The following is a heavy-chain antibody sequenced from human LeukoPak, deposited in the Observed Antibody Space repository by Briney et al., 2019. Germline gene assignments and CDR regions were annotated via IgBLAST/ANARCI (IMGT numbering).Heavy chain of an antibody. CDR1: GVSIRSVNW. J-gene: IGHJ4*02. CDR2: IFYSGST. V-gene: IGHV4-4*02. D-gene: IGHD4-17*01. Sequence: SETLSLTRAVSGVSIRSVNWWRWVRQPPGKGLQWIGEIFYSGSTNYKPSLKSRGTILVGNSKHQFVLALSSLDGAGPADLYFVRELRGDFGALDYWGRGNLVTLSS. CDR3: VRELRGDFGALDY.